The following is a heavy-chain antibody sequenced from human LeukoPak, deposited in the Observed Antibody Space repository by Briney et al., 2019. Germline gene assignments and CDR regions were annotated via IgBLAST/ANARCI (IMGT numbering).Heavy chain of an antibody. Sequence: SETLSLTCAVYGGSFSGYYWSWIRQPPGKGLEWIGEINHSGSTNYNPSLTSRVTISVDTSKNQFSLKLSSVTAADTAVYYCARAQYDSSGYLYYDYWGQGTLVTVSS. CDR3: ARAQYDSSGYLYYDY. CDR2: INHSGST. D-gene: IGHD3-22*01. CDR1: GGSFSGYY. J-gene: IGHJ4*02. V-gene: IGHV4-34*01.